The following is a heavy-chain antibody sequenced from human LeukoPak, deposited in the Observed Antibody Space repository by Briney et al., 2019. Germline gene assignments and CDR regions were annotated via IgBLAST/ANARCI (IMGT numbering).Heavy chain of an antibody. CDR1: GFPFSGDW. CDR3: TTTIVVVPAAIHFDY. Sequence: GGSLRLSCAASGFPFSGDWMSWVRQAPGKGLEWVGRIKSKTDGCTTDYAAPVKGRFTISRDDSKNTLYLQMNSLKTEDTAVYYCTTTIVVVPAAIHFDYWGQGTLVTVSS. D-gene: IGHD2-2*01. CDR2: IKSKTDGCTT. J-gene: IGHJ4*02. V-gene: IGHV3-15*01.